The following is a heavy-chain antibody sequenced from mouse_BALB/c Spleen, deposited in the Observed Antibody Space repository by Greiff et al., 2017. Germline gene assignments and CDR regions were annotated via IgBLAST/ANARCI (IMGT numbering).Heavy chain of an antibody. D-gene: IGHD2-14*01. CDR2: ISTYYGNT. CDR1: GYTFTDYA. V-gene: IGHV1-67*01. Sequence: VQLQQSGPELVRPGVSVKISCKGSGYTFTDYAMHWVKQSHAKSLEWIGVISTYYGNTNYNQKFKGKATMTVDKSSSTAYMELARLTSEDSAIYYCAREEVRWYFDVWGAGTTVTVSS. J-gene: IGHJ1*01. CDR3: AREEVRWYFDV.